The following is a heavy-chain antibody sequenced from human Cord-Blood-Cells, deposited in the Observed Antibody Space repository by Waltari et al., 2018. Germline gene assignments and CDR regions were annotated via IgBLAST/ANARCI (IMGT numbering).Heavy chain of an antibody. CDR3: ARQRDYYDKGAFDI. Sequence: QVQLQESGPGLVKPSETLSLTCTVSGGPISSYSGSWIRQPPGKGLEWIGYIYYSGSTNYNPSLKSRVTISVDTSKNQFSLKLSSVTAADTAVYYCARQRDYYDKGAFDIWGQGTMVTVSS. CDR2: IYYSGST. V-gene: IGHV4-59*08. J-gene: IGHJ3*02. D-gene: IGHD3-22*01. CDR1: GGPISSYS.